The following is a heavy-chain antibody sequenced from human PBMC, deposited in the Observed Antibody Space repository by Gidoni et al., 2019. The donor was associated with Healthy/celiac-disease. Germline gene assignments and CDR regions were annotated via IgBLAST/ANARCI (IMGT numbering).Heavy chain of an antibody. J-gene: IGHJ4*02. V-gene: IGHV3-7*01. CDR3: AREGYSSSPRHFDY. CDR1: GFTFRSYW. CDR2: IKQDGSEK. Sequence: EVQLVESGGGLVQPGGSLRLSCAASGFTFRSYWMSWVRQAPGKGLEWVANIKQDGSEKYYVDSVKGRFTISRDNAKNSLYLQMNSLRAEDTAVYYCAREGYSSSPRHFDYWGQGTLVTVSS. D-gene: IGHD6-6*01.